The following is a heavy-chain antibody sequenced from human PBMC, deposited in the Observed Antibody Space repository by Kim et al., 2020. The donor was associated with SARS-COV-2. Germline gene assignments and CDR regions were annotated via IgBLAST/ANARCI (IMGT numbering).Heavy chain of an antibody. D-gene: IGHD3-10*01. J-gene: IGHJ4*02. CDR3: ARVSVAMVRGVDY. Sequence: NPSRKDLVTMTVDTSKNQFSLKLGSVTAADTAVYYCARVSVAMVRGVDYWGQGTLVTVSS. V-gene: IGHV4-4*06.